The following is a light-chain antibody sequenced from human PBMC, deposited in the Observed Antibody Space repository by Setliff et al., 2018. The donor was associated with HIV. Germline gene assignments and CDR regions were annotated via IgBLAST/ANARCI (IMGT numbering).Light chain of an antibody. Sequence: QSVLAQPASVSGSPGQSITISCTGTSSDVGSYNYVSWYQQYPGKAPKLMIYDVSNRPSGVSNRFSGSKSGNTASLTISGLQAEDEADYFCSSYSYSTTLVFGGGTKVTVL. J-gene: IGLJ2*01. CDR2: DVS. CDR3: SSYSYSTTLV. CDR1: SSDVGSYNY. V-gene: IGLV2-14*03.